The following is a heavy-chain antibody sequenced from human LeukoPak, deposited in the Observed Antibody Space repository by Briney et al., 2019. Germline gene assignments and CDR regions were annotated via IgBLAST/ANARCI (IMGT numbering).Heavy chain of an antibody. CDR1: GFTFSSYG. Sequence: GRSLRLSCAASGFTFSSYGMHWVRQAPGKGLEWVSAISGSGGSTYYADSVKGRFTISRDNSKNTLYLQMNSLRAEDTAVYYCANDRYYDFWSGYYTGIAFDYWGQGTLVTVSS. CDR2: ISGSGGST. D-gene: IGHD3-3*01. CDR3: ANDRYYDFWSGYYTGIAFDY. J-gene: IGHJ4*02. V-gene: IGHV3-23*01.